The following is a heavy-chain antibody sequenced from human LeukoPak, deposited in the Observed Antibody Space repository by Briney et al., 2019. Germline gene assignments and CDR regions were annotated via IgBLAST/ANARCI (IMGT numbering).Heavy chain of an antibody. J-gene: IGHJ3*02. D-gene: IGHD3-10*01. V-gene: IGHV5-51*01. Sequence: GESLKISCKASGYSFTSYWIGWVRQMPGKGLEWMGIIYPGDSDTRYSPSFQGQATISADKSISTAYLQWSSLKASDTAMYYCARKWFGELLGAFDILGQGTMVTVSS. CDR1: GYSFTSYW. CDR3: ARKWFGELLGAFDI. CDR2: IYPGDSDT.